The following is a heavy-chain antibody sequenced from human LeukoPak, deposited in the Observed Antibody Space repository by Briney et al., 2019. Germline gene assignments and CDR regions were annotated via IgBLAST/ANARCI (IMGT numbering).Heavy chain of an antibody. CDR3: AKGAYCGGGCYSFFEY. J-gene: IGHJ4*02. V-gene: IGHV3-23*01. Sequence: PGGSLRLSYAASGFDFSSYVIICVRQTPGKGLEWVSAITGSGDRTNYADSVKGRFTISRDNSKNTLSLQMYSLTGEDTAIYYCAKGAYCGGGCYSFFEYWGQGTLVTVSS. CDR1: GFDFSSYV. CDR2: ITGSGDRT. D-gene: IGHD2-21*02.